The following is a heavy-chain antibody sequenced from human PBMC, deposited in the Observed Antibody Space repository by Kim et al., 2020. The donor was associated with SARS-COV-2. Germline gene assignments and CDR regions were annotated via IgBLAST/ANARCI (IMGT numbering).Heavy chain of an antibody. CDR2: IYYSGST. D-gene: IGHD3-10*01. CDR1: GGSISSYY. Sequence: SETLSLTCTVSGGSISSYYWSWIRQPPGKGLEWVGYIYYSGSTNYNPSLKSRVTITVDTSKNQYSLKLSAVTAADTAVYYCASAVVRLDWFDPWGQGTLVTVSS. CDR3: ASAVVRLDWFDP. V-gene: IGHV4-59*01. J-gene: IGHJ5*01.